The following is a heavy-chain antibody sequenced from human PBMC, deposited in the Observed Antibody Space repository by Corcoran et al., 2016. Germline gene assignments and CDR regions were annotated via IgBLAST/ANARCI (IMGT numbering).Heavy chain of an antibody. V-gene: IGHV4-39*01. CDR3: ARRTGYCGGDCYSGVFDY. Sequence: QQQLQESGPGLVKPSETLSLTCTVSGGSISSSSLYWGWIRQSPGKGLEWIGSISYSGSTYYNPSLKSRVTISVDTSKNQFSRKRRSVTAADTAVYYGARRTGYCGGDCYSGVFDYWGQGTLVTVSS. D-gene: IGHD2-21*02. CDR1: GGSISSSSLY. J-gene: IGHJ4*02. CDR2: ISYSGST.